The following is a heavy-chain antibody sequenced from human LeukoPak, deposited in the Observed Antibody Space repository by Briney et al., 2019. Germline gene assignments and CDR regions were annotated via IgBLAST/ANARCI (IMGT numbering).Heavy chain of an antibody. Sequence: GESLKISCKGSGYSFTTYWIGWVRQMPGKGLEWMGIIYPGDSDTRYSPSFQGQVTMSADKSISTAYLHWSSLKASDTAMYYCARRGYYYDSTGYYYAYWGQGTLVTVSS. CDR2: IYPGDSDT. CDR1: GYSFTTYW. CDR3: ARRGYYYDSTGYYYAY. J-gene: IGHJ4*02. V-gene: IGHV5-51*01. D-gene: IGHD3-22*01.